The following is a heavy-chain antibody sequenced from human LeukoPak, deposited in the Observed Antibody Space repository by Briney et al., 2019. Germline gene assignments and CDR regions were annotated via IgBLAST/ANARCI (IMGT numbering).Heavy chain of an antibody. CDR2: IYYSGST. J-gene: IGHJ5*02. V-gene: IGHV4-59*01. Sequence: PSETLSLTCTVSGGSISSYYWSWIRQPPGKGLEWIGYIYYSGSTNYNPSLKCRVTISVDTSKNQFSLKLSSVTAADTAVYYCARGRDSSGWYVFHWFDPWGQGTLVTVSS. CDR1: GGSISSYY. D-gene: IGHD6-19*01. CDR3: ARGRDSSGWYVFHWFDP.